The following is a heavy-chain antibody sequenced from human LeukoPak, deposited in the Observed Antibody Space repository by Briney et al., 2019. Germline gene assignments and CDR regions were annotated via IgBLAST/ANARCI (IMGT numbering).Heavy chain of an antibody. CDR3: ARGIAEFDP. Sequence: GGSLRLSCAASGFAFSNYWMHGVRQAPGKGLVWVSRIDSDGSSTTYADSVKGRFTVSRDNAKNTLYLQMNSLRAEDTAMYYCARGIAEFDPWGQGTLVTVSS. CDR1: GFAFSNYW. V-gene: IGHV3-74*01. D-gene: IGHD6-13*01. CDR2: IDSDGSST. J-gene: IGHJ5*01.